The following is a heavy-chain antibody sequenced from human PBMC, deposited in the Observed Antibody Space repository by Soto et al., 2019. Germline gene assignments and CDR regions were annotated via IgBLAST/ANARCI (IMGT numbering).Heavy chain of an antibody. Sequence: QVQLQESGPGLVKPSETLSLTCTVSGGSISSYYWSWIRQPPGKGLEWIGYIYYSGSTNYNPSLKSRVTISVDTSKNQFSLKLSSVTAADTAVYHCARRYSSSFDYWGQGTLVTVSS. CDR2: IYYSGST. J-gene: IGHJ4*02. CDR3: ARRYSSSFDY. V-gene: IGHV4-59*08. CDR1: GGSISSYY. D-gene: IGHD6-13*01.